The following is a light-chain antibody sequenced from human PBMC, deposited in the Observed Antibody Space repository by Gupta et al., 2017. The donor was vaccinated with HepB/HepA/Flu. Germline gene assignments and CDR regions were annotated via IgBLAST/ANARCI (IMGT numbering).Light chain of an antibody. CDR3: NYRDNSSNHVV. J-gene: IGLJ2*01. CDR1: TLRSYY. CDR2: GKN. V-gene: IGLV3-19*01. Sequence: SSELTQDPAVSVALGQTVRITCPGDTLRSYYASWYQQKPGQAPVLVIYGKNNRPSGIPDRFSGSSSGNTASLTIXGXQAEDEXDYYCNYRDNSSNHVVFGGGTKLTVL.